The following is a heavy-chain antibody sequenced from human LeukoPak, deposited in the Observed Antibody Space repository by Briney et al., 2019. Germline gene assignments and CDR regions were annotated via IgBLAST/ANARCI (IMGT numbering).Heavy chain of an antibody. Sequence: GGSLRLSCAASGFTVSNNYMTWVRQAPGKGLEWVSLISAGGSPYYTDSVKGRFTISRDNSKNTLFLQMNSLRAEDTAVYYCVRGFRGYSFDYWGQGTLVTVS. CDR2: ISAGGSP. V-gene: IGHV3-53*01. CDR1: GFTVSNNY. J-gene: IGHJ4*02. CDR3: VRGFRGYSFDY.